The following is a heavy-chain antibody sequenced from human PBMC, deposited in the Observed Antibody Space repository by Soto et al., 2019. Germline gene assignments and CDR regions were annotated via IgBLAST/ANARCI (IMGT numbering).Heavy chain of an antibody. CDR2: INPSGAST. CDR3: TTQRYYYDSSGYHFDV. V-gene: IGHV1-46*03. CDR1: GYTFTTYY. J-gene: IGHJ3*01. Sequence: ASVKVSCKASGYTFTTYYMHWVRQAPGQGLEWLGLINPSGASTNYAQKFQDRLAMTTDTSTSTVYMELSSLRSEDTATYYCTTQRYYYDSSGYHFDVWG. D-gene: IGHD3-22*01.